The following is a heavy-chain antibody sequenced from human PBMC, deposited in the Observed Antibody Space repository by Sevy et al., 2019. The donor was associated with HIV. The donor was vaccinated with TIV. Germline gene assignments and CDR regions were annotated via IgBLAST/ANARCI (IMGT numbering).Heavy chain of an antibody. CDR3: AGSIAAAGFDY. Sequence: GGSLRLSCAASGFTFSSYSMNWVRQAPGKGLEWVSSISSSSSYMYYADSVKGRFTISRDNAKNSLYLQMNSLRAEDTAVYYCAGSIAAAGFDYWGQGTLVTVSS. V-gene: IGHV3-21*01. CDR1: GFTFSSYS. D-gene: IGHD6-13*01. J-gene: IGHJ4*02. CDR2: ISSSSSYM.